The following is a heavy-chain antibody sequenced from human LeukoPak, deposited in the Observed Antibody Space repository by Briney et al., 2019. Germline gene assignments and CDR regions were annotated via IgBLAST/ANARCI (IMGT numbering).Heavy chain of an antibody. V-gene: IGHV4-39*01. CDR1: GASISSVSNY. CDR3: ARHGYDYGDYQYYYYMDV. J-gene: IGHJ6*03. CDR2: IYYSGTT. D-gene: IGHD4-17*01. Sequence: PSETLSLTCTVSGASISSVSNYWGWIRQPPGKGLEWIGSIYYSGTTYYNPSLKSRVTISFDTSKNEFSLKLNSMTAADAAVYYCARHGYDYGDYQYYYYMDVWGKGTTVIISS.